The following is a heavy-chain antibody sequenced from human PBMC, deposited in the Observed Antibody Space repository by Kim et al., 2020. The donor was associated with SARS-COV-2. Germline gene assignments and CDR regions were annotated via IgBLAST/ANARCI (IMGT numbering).Heavy chain of an antibody. D-gene: IGHD6-13*01. V-gene: IGHV3-30*04. Sequence: GGSLRLSCAASGFTFSSYAMHWVRQAPGKGLEWVAVISYDGSNKYYADSLKGRFTISRDNSKNTLYLQMNSLRAEDTAVYYCARVGYSSSWYSVEYYYYYYGMGVWGQGTTVTVSS. J-gene: IGHJ6*02. CDR3: ARVGYSSSWYSVEYYYYYYGMGV. CDR1: GFTFSSYA. CDR2: ISYDGSNK.